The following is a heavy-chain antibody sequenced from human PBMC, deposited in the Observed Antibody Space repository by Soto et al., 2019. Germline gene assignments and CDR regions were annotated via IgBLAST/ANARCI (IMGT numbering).Heavy chain of an antibody. CDR1: GFTFSSYA. Sequence: GGSLRLSCAASGFTFSSYAMHWVRQAPGKGLEYVSAISSNGGSTYYANSVKGRFTISRDNSKNTLYLQMGSLRAEDMAVYYCAREYCSSTSCYHSHYYYYMDVWGKGTTVTVSS. CDR2: ISSNGGST. CDR3: AREYCSSTSCYHSHYYYYMDV. V-gene: IGHV3-64*01. D-gene: IGHD2-2*01. J-gene: IGHJ6*03.